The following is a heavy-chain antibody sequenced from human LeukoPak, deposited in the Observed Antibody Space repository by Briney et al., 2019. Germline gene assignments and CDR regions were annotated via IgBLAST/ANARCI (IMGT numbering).Heavy chain of an antibody. V-gene: IGHV4-34*01. J-gene: IGHJ2*01. CDR2: INHSGST. CDR1: GVSFSGYY. Sequence: SETLSLTCAVYGVSFSGYYWSWIRQPPGKGLEWIGEINHSGSTDYNPSLKSRVTISVDTSKNQFSLKLSSVTAADTAVYYCARGPYCTGGVCYASYWYFDLWGRGTLVTVSS. D-gene: IGHD2-8*02. CDR3: ARGPYCTGGVCYASYWYFDL.